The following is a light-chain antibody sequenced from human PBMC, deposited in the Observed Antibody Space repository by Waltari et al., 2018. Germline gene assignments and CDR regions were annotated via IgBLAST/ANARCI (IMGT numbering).Light chain of an antibody. CDR3: QQFYHAPQT. CDR1: QIILFRSYNNGF. Sequence: DIVMTQSPDSLAVSLGERATIHCKSSQIILFRSYNNGFLNWYQERTGQPTRLLLYWASTRAAGLHYRISGSGSGTDFTLTISGLQTEDVAIYYCQQFYHAPQTFGQGTKVEIK. J-gene: IGKJ2*01. V-gene: IGKV4-1*01. CDR2: WAS.